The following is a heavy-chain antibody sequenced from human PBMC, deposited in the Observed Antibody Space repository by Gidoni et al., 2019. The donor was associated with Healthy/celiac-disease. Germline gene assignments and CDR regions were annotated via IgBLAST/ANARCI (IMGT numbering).Heavy chain of an antibody. D-gene: IGHD3-16*01. CDR1: GFTFSNSA. CDR3: ARDGALNYFDY. V-gene: IGHV3-30-3*01. Sequence: QVQLVESGGGVVQPGRSLRLSCAASGFTFSNSAVHWVRQAPGKGLEWVAVISYDGNNKYYADSVKGRFTFSRDNSKNTLYLQMNNLRAEDTAVYYCARDGALNYFDYWGQGTLVTVSS. J-gene: IGHJ4*02. CDR2: ISYDGNNK.